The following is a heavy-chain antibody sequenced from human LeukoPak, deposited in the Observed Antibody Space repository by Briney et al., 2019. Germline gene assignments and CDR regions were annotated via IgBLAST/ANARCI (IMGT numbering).Heavy chain of an antibody. CDR2: IYTSGST. CDR1: GGSISSYS. Sequence: TPSETLSLTCTVSGGSISSYSWSWIRQPAGKGLEWIGRIYTSGSTKYNPSLKSRVTISVDTSKNQFSLKLNSVTAADTGVYYCARGLTHWGQGTLVTVSS. V-gene: IGHV4-4*07. J-gene: IGHJ4*02. D-gene: IGHD3/OR15-3a*01. CDR3: ARGLTH.